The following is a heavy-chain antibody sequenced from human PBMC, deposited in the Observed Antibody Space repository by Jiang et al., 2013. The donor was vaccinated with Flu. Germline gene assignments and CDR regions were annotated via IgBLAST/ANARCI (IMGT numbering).Heavy chain of an antibody. D-gene: IGHD3-16*01. Sequence: GGSLGLPCAASGFTVSNYYMVWVRQAPGKGLEWVAVIYSGGRTFYADSVKGRFIISRDESKNTVYLQMNSLRVEDTAVYYCAINWRGSNYFDPWGQGIPVTVSS. J-gene: IGHJ5*02. CDR1: GFTVSNYY. CDR2: IYSGGRT. CDR3: AINWRGSNYFDP. V-gene: IGHV3-66*01.